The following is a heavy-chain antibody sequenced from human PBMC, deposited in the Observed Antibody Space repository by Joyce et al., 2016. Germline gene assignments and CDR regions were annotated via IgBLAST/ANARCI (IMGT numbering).Heavy chain of an antibody. V-gene: IGHV3-21*01. CDR2: ISGTSYYI. Sequence: QLVESGGGVVKPGGSLRLSCEASGATFSSSSMSWFRQAPGKGLEWVAAISGTSYYIFHAETVRCRFTVYRDNAKKTLYRQMNSLRAEDSAVFYCARGGISYYYAMDVWGQGTTVTVSS. CDR1: GATFSSSS. CDR3: ARGGISYYYAMDV. D-gene: IGHD3-16*01. J-gene: IGHJ6*02.